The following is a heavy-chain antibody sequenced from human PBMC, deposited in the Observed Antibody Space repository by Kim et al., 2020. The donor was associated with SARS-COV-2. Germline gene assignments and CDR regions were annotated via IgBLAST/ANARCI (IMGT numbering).Heavy chain of an antibody. CDR3: AKMVIKDDYHYFYYYAMDV. V-gene: IGHV3-23*01. CDR2: ISGGGGNK. Sequence: GGSLRLSCVASGFTFDIYAMRWVRQAPGKGLEWVSGISGGGGNKFYADSVRGRFTISRDNSKNTVYLQMNRLRDEDTALYYCAKMVIKDDYHYFYYYAMDVGGQGTSVTVSS. J-gene: IGHJ6*02. CDR1: GFTFDIYA. D-gene: IGHD2-21*01.